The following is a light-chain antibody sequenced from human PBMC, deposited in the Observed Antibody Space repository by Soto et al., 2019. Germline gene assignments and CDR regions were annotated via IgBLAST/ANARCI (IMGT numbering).Light chain of an antibody. CDR2: GAS. J-gene: IGKJ3*01. CDR3: QQSSSTPLT. CDR1: QNIDNY. V-gene: IGKV1-39*01. Sequence: DIQMTQSPSYLSASVGGTVTITCRASQNIDNYLNWYQHEPGKAPKLLIYGASTLQSGVPSRFSGGGSGTDFTLTIASLQPEDYATYYCQQSSSTPLTFGPGTTVDVE.